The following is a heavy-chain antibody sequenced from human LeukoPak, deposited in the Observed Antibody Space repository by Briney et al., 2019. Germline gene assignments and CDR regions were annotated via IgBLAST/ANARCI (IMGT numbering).Heavy chain of an antibody. CDR1: GFTFSSYA. CDR3: AKANCGSECYYAMDV. J-gene: IGHJ6*02. V-gene: IGHV3-23*01. CDR2: ISGSGRNT. D-gene: IGHD2-21*01. Sequence: QTGGSLRLSCAASGFTFSSYAMNWVRQAPGKGLEWVSRISGSGRNTYYADSVKGRFTISRDNSKNTLYLQMNSLRADDTAVYYCAKANCGSECYYAMDVWGQGTTVTVSS.